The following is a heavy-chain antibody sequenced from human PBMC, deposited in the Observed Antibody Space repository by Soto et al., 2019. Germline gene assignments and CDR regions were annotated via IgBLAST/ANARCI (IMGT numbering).Heavy chain of an antibody. J-gene: IGHJ6*02. CDR3: ARYLELLAYYYGMDV. D-gene: IGHD1-7*01. CDR1: GGTFSSYA. CDR2: IIPIFGTA. Sequence: SVKVSCKASGGTFSSYAISWVRQAPGQGLEWMGGIIPIFGTANYAQRFQGRVTITADKSTSTAYMELSSLRSEDTAVYYCARYLELLAYYYGMDVWGQGTTVTVSS. V-gene: IGHV1-69*06.